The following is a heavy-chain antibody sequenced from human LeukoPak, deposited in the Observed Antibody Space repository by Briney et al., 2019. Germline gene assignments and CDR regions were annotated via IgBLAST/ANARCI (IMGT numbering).Heavy chain of an antibody. V-gene: IGHV3-23*01. D-gene: IGHD4-17*01. CDR2: IRGGGGRT. J-gene: IGHJ6*03. CDR1: GFTFSRCW. CDR3: AKAEKRTSLTTVTRGYMDV. Sequence: GGPLRLSCTASGFTFSRCWMRWVRRAPGEALEWVSSIRGGGGRTYYADSVKGRFTISRDNSKNTLYLQMNSMRAEDTAVYYCAKAEKRTSLTTVTRGYMDVWGKGATVTVSS.